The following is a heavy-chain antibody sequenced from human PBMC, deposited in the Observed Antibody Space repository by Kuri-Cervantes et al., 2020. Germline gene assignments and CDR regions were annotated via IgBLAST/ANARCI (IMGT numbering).Heavy chain of an antibody. CDR1: GGSFSGYY. D-gene: IGHD2/OR15-2a*01. V-gene: IGHV4-34*01. Sequence: SETLSLTCAVYGGSFSGYYWSWIRQPPGKGLEWIGDFHHSGTTDYNPSLKSRVTISEDTSKNQFSLKVRSVTVADTAVYYCARCNRPYVFDIWGQGTMVTVSS. CDR3: ARCNRPYVFDI. J-gene: IGHJ3*02. CDR2: FHHSGTT.